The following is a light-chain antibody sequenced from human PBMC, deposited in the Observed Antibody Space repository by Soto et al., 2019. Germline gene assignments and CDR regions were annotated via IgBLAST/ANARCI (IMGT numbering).Light chain of an antibody. CDR3: QQRSNWPPEIT. V-gene: IGKV3-11*01. CDR2: DAS. CDR1: QSVSSY. J-gene: IGKJ3*01. Sequence: EIVLTQSPATLSLSPGERATLSCRASQSVSSYLAWYQQKPGQAPRLLIYDASTRATGIPARFSGSGSGTDFTLTIRSLEPEDFAVYYCQQRSNWPPEITFGPGTKVDIK.